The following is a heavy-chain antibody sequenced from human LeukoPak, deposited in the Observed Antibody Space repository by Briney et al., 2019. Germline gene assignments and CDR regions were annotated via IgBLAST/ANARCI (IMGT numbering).Heavy chain of an antibody. CDR1: GFTFSSYW. CDR3: AKATDFGDFGDY. V-gene: IGHV3-7*01. Sequence: GGSLRLSRAASGFTFSSYWMSWVRQAPGKGLEWVANIKQDGSEKYYVDSVKGRFTISRDNAKNSLYLQMNSLRAEDTAVYYCAKATDFGDFGDYWGQGTLVTVSS. CDR2: IKQDGSEK. D-gene: IGHD4-17*01. J-gene: IGHJ4*02.